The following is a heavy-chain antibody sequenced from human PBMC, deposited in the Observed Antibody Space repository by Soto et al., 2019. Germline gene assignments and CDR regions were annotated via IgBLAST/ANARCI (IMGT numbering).Heavy chain of an antibody. V-gene: IGHV1-18*01. CDR1: GYTFTRYD. CDR3: ACVLRVAATRWLFDF. J-gene: IGHJ4*02. CDR2: ISTYNGNT. Sequence: WASVKVSFKASGYTFTRYDISWVRQAPGQGLEWMGWISTYNGNTNYAQKLQGRVTMTTDTSTSTAYIELRSLRSDDTAVYYCACVLRVAATRWLFDFWGQRSLDTVSS. D-gene: IGHD2-15*01.